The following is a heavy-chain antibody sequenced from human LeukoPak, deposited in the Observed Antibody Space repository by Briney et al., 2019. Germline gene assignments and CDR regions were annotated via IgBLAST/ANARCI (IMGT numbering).Heavy chain of an antibody. CDR1: XXSIXXXYF. CDR3: XXXQRYYGSMD. V-gene: IGHV4-38-2*01. J-gene: IGHJ4*02. Sequence: SXXSIXXXYFWGWIRQPPGKGLEWIGYIYYSGSTNYNPSLKGRVTISVDTXKNLFSVKVSSVTAADTAVYYCXXXQRYYGSMDWGQGTLVTVSS. CDR2: IYYSGST. D-gene: IGHD3-10*01.